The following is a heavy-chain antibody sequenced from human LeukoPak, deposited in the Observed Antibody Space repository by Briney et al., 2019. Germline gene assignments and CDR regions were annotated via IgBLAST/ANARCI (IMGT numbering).Heavy chain of an antibody. Sequence: GGSLRFSCAASGFTFSSYEMNWVRQAQGKGLNRVSYISSSGSTIYYEDSVKGRFTISRDNAKNSLYLQMNSLRAEDTAVYYCARDSSGYLGDAFDIWGQGTMVTVSS. D-gene: IGHD3-22*01. CDR1: GFTFSSYE. CDR2: ISSSGSTI. V-gene: IGHV3-48*03. CDR3: ARDSSGYLGDAFDI. J-gene: IGHJ3*02.